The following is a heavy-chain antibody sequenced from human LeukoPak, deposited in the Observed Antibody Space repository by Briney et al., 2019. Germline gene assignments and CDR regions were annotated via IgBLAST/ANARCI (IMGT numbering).Heavy chain of an antibody. CDR3: AKTLDIVVVVAPMDDY. D-gene: IGHD2-15*01. CDR2: ISYDGSNK. Sequence: GGSLRLSCAASGFTFSSYGMHWVRQAPGKGLEWVAVISYDGSNKYYADSVKGRSTIPRDNSKDTLYLQMNSLRAEDTAVYYCAKTLDIVVVVAPMDDYWGQGTLVTVSS. CDR1: GFTFSSYG. J-gene: IGHJ4*02. V-gene: IGHV3-30*18.